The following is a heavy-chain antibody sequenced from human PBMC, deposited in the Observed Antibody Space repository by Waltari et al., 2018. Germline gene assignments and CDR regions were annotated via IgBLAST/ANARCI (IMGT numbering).Heavy chain of an antibody. V-gene: IGHV4-59*01. CDR2: IYYSGST. CDR1: GGSISSYY. CDR3: ARFAGGFDY. D-gene: IGHD3-16*01. Sequence: QVQLQESGPGLVKPSETLSLTCTVSGGSISSYYWSWIRQPPGKGLEWIGYIYYSGSTNYNPSLKSRVTISVDTSKNQFSLKLSSVTAADTAVYYCARFAGGFDYWGQGTLVTVSS. J-gene: IGHJ4*02.